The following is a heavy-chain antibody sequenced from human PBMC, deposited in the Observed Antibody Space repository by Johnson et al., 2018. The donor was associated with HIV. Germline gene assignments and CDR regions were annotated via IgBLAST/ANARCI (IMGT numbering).Heavy chain of an antibody. D-gene: IGHD1-1*01. Sequence: VQLVESGGGVVQPGRSLRLSCAASGFIFSSYGMHWVRQAPGKGLAWVAFIRYAGSNKYYAESVQGRFNISRDNPKNTLYLQMNSLRAEDTAVYYCAREELEPDVFDIWGQGTMVTVSS. CDR1: GFIFSSYG. V-gene: IGHV3-30*02. CDR2: IRYAGSNK. CDR3: AREELEPDVFDI. J-gene: IGHJ3*02.